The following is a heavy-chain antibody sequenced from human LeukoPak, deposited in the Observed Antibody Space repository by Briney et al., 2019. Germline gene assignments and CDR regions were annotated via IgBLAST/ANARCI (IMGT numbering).Heavy chain of an antibody. D-gene: IGHD3-10*01. J-gene: IGHJ4*02. Sequence: ASVKVSCKASGYTFTSYAMHWVRQAPGQRLEWMGWINAGNGNTKYSQKFQGRVTITRDTSASTAYMELSSLRSEDTAVYYCARGPYYYGLGSSDPTYYFDYWGQGTLVTVSS. CDR2: INAGNGNT. V-gene: IGHV1-3*01. CDR3: ARGPYYYGLGSSDPTYYFDY. CDR1: GYTFTSYA.